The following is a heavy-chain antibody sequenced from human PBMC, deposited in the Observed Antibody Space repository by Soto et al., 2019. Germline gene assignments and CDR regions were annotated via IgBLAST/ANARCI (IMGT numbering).Heavy chain of an antibody. V-gene: IGHV4-31*03. CDR3: ARDRYYDSSGYYIPDY. J-gene: IGHJ4*02. D-gene: IGHD3-22*01. Sequence: PSETLSLTCTVSGGSISSGGYYWSWIRQHPGKGLEWIGYIYYSGSTYYNPSLKSRVTISVDTSKNQFSLKLSSVTAADTAVYYCARDRYYDSSGYYIPDYWGQGTLVTVSS. CDR1: GGSISSGGYY. CDR2: IYYSGST.